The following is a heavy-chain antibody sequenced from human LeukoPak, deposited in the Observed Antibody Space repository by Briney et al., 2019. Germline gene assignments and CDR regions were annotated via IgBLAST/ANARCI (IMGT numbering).Heavy chain of an antibody. D-gene: IGHD2-15*01. CDR3: AKDQRYWAV. CDR2: VSTSGVDT. V-gene: IGHV3-23*01. J-gene: IGHJ6*02. Sequence: GGSLRLSCAVSGFTFSNYAMSWVRQASGKGLEWVSGVSTSGVDTYYADSVKGRFTISRDNSKNTLYLQMNSLRAEDTAVYYCAKDQRYWAVWGQGTTVTVSS. CDR1: GFTFSNYA.